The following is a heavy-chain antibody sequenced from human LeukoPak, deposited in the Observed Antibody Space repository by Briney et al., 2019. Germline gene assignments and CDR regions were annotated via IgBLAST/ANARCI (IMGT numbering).Heavy chain of an antibody. CDR3: ARLPYYGGNPRRPRGGDDY. J-gene: IGHJ4*02. D-gene: IGHD4-23*01. CDR1: GFTFSSYG. CDR2: IWCDGSNK. V-gene: IGHV3-33*01. Sequence: GGSLRLSCAASGFTFSSYGMHWVRQAPGKGLEWVAVIWCDGSNKYYADSVKGRFTISRDNSKNTLYLQMNSLRAEDTAVYYCARLPYYGGNPRRPRGGDDYWGQGTLVTVSS.